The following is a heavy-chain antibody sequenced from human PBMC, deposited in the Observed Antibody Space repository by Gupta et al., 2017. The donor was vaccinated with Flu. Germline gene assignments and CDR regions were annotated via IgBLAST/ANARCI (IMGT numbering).Heavy chain of an antibody. V-gene: IGHV4-34*01. CDR3: ARLPKQYKKGPQLSQPPANYYYYGMDV. CDR2: INHSGST. J-gene: IGHJ6*02. CDR1: GGSFSGYY. Sequence: QVQLQQWGAGLLKPSETLSLTCAVYGGSFSGYYWSWIRQPPGKGLEWIGEINHSGSTNYNPSLKSRVTISVDTSKNQFSLKLSSVTAADTAVYYCARLPKQYKKGPQLSQPPANYYYYGMDVWGQGTTVTVSS. D-gene: IGHD1-20*01.